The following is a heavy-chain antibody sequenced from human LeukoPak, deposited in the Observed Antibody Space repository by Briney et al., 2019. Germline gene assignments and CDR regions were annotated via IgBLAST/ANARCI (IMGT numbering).Heavy chain of an antibody. CDR2: ISWNSGSI. D-gene: IGHD6-6*01. CDR1: GFTFDDYA. V-gene: IGHV3-9*01. J-gene: IGHJ4*02. Sequence: GGSLRLSCAASGFTFDDYAMHWVRQAPGKGLEWVSGISWNSGSIGYADSVKGRFTISRDNAKNSLYLQTNSLRAEDTALYYCAKDRTYSSSLYFDYWGQGTLVTVSS. CDR3: AKDRTYSSSLYFDY.